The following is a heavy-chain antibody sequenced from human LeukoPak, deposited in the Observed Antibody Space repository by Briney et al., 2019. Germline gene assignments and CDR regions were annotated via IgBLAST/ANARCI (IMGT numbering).Heavy chain of an antibody. Sequence: GRSLRLSCAASGFTVSSNYMSWVRQPAGKGLEWVSVLYSGGATFYADSVKGRFTISGDTSKNTLYLQMNDLRADDTAVYYCTKLKGWYGEGFFDYWGQGTLVTVSS. CDR2: LYSGGAT. J-gene: IGHJ4*02. D-gene: IGHD6-19*01. CDR3: TKLKGWYGEGFFDY. CDR1: GFTVSSNY. V-gene: IGHV3-53*01.